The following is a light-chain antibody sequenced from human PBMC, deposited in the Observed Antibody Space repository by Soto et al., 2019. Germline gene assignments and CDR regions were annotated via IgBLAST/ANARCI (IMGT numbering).Light chain of an antibody. CDR3: QQYGSSGT. Sequence: EIVLTQSPGTLSLSPGERATLSCRASQSVSSSYLAWYQQKPGQAPRLLIYGASSRATGIPDGFSGSGSGTDFTLTISRLEPEDFAVYYCQQYGSSGTFGQGNKLEIK. J-gene: IGKJ2*01. V-gene: IGKV3-20*01. CDR1: QSVSSSY. CDR2: GAS.